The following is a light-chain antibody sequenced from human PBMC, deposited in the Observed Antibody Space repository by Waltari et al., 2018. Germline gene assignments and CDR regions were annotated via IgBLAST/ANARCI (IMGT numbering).Light chain of an antibody. V-gene: IGLV8-61*01. CDR2: STN. CDR1: SGSVSTSYY. CDR3: VLYMGSGIS. Sequence: QTVVTQEPSFSVSPGGTVTLTCGLSSGSVSTSYYPSWYQQTPGQAPRTLIYSTNPRFSGAPDRFSGSILGNKAALTITGAQADDESDYYCVLYMGSGISFGGGTKLTVL. J-gene: IGLJ2*01.